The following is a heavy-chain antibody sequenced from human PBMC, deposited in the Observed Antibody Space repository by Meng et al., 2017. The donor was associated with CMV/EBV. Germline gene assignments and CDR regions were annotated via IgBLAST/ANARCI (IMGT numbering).Heavy chain of an antibody. CDR2: ISGSDGRT. V-gene: IGHV3-23*04. CDR3: AYTAMVTL. J-gene: IGHJ4*02. CDR1: RLYFCSWA. Sequence: LQWVGLLGAWETPRRSRALSGGAFRLYFCSWAMRWVGQAPGKGLEWDSAISGSDGRTYYAGSVIGRFTITRDYSKNTLSLQMNSLRAEDTAVYYCAYTAMVTLWGQGTLVTVSS. D-gene: IGHD5-18*01.